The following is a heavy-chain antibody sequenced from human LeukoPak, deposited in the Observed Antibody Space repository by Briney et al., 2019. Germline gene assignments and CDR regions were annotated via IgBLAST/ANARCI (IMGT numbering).Heavy chain of an antibody. CDR3: ARERVCSSTSCYKSPGDFDY. D-gene: IGHD2-2*02. Sequence: VSVKVSCKASGYTFTSYYMHWVRQAPGQGLEWMGIINPSGGSTSYAQKFQGRVTMTRDTSTSTVYMELSSLRSEDTAVYYCARERVCSSTSCYKSPGDFDYWGQGTLVTVSS. V-gene: IGHV1-46*01. CDR1: GYTFTSYY. J-gene: IGHJ4*02. CDR2: INPSGGST.